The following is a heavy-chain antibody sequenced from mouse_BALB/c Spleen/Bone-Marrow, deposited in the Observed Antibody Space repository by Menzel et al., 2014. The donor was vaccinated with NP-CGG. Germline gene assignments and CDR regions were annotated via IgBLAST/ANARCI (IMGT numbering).Heavy chain of an antibody. D-gene: IGHD2-1*01. V-gene: IGHV2-6-7*01. CDR1: GFSLTGYG. CDR3: ARGGNYYAMDY. CDR2: IWGDGST. J-gene: IGHJ4*01. Sequence: VKLMESGPGLVAPSQSLSITCTVSGFSLTGYGVNWVRQPPGKGLEWLGMIWGDGSTDYNSALKSRLSISKDNSKSQVFLKVNSLQTDDTARYYCARGGNYYAMDYWGQGTSVTVSS.